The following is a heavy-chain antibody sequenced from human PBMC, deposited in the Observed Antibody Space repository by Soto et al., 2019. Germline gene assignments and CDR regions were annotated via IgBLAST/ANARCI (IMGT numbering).Heavy chain of an antibody. D-gene: IGHD3-3*01. V-gene: IGHV3-30*18. Sequence: QVQLVESGGGVVQPGRSLRLSCAASGFTFSSYGMHWVRQAPGKGLEWVAVISYDGSNKYYADSVKGRFTISRDNSKNTLYLQMNSLRAEDTAVYYWAKERGGYDFWTGTWGQGTLVTVSS. CDR1: GFTFSSYG. J-gene: IGHJ5*02. CDR3: AKERGGYDFWTGT. CDR2: ISYDGSNK.